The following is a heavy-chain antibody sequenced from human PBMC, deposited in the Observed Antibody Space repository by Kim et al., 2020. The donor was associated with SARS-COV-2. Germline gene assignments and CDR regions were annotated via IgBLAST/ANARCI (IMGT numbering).Heavy chain of an antibody. CDR3: AKDSANTGPTGSWFDP. Sequence: SETLSLTCTVSGASIRGHYYSWIRQPAGKGLEWIGRVYSTGSTNFNPSPKSRVSMSADTSKNLFSLRLTSMTAADTAVYYCAKDSANTGPTGSWFDPWGQGAQVTVPS. CDR2: VYSTGST. D-gene: IGHD3-10*01. CDR1: GASIRGHY. J-gene: IGHJ5*02. V-gene: IGHV4-4*07.